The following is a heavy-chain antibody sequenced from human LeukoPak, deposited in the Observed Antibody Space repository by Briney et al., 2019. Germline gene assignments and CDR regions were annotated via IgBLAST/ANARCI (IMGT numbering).Heavy chain of an antibody. CDR1: GGSISSSSTYY. J-gene: IGHJ4*02. CDR2: IFYSGST. D-gene: IGHD2-21*02. Sequence: PSETLSLTCTVSGGSISSSSTYYWGWIRQPPGKGLEWIGSIFYSGSTYYNPSLKSRVTISVDTSKNQFSLRLSSVTAADTALFYCVRHVAGCGNDCYSLYYFDYWGQGTLVTVSS. CDR3: VRHVAGCGNDCYSLYYFDY. V-gene: IGHV4-39*01.